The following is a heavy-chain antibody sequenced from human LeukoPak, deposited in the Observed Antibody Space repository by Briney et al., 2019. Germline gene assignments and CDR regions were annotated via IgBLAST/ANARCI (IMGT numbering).Heavy chain of an antibody. CDR3: ASSDCSSTSCYASRSTLLPYYYYGMDV. V-gene: IGHV4-30-4*01. J-gene: IGHJ6*02. CDR1: GGSISSGDYY. Sequence: SETLSLTCTVSGGSISSGDYYWRWIRQPPGKGLEWIGYIYYSGSTYYNPSLKSRVTISVDTSKNQFSLKLSSVTAADTAVYYCASSDCSSTSCYASRSTLLPYYYYGMDVWGQGTTVTVSS. CDR2: IYYSGST. D-gene: IGHD2-2*01.